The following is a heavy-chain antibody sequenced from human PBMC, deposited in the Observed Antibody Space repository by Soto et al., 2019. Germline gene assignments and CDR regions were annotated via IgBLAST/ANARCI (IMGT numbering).Heavy chain of an antibody. CDR2: IIPIFGTA. J-gene: IGHJ4*02. CDR1: GGTFSSYS. D-gene: IGHD1-20*01. CDR3: ASLKNRYNWKPFDY. V-gene: IGHV1-69*13. Sequence: VKVSCKAAGGTFSSYSISWVRQAPGQGLEWMGGIIPIFGTANYAQKFQGRVTITADESTSTAYMDLSSLRSEDTPVYYCASLKNRYNWKPFDYWAQGTLGTVSS.